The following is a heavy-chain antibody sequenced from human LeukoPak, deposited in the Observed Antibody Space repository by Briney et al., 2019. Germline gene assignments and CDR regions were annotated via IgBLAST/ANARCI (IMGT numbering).Heavy chain of an antibody. D-gene: IGHD4-17*01. V-gene: IGHV1-2*02. Sequence: GASVKVSCKASGYTFTGYYMHWVRQAPGQGLEWMGWINPNSGGANYAQKFQGRVTMTRDTSISTAYMELSRLRSDDTAVYYCARDYGDSPYGMDVWGQGTTVTVSS. CDR3: ARDYGDSPYGMDV. J-gene: IGHJ6*02. CDR1: GYTFTGYY. CDR2: INPNSGGA.